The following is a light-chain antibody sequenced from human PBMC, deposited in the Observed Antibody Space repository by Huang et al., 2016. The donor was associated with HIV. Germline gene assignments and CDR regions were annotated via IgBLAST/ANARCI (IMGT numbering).Light chain of an antibody. Sequence: ENVLTQSPGTLSLSPGERATLTCRASQSLSNNYLAWYQHKAGQAPRRLIYGASTRANGIPDRFSGSGSGTDFTLTISRLEPEDFAVYYCQQYGTSPGLTFGGGTKVEIK. J-gene: IGKJ4*01. CDR2: GAS. CDR1: QSLSNNY. V-gene: IGKV3-20*01. CDR3: QQYGTSPGLT.